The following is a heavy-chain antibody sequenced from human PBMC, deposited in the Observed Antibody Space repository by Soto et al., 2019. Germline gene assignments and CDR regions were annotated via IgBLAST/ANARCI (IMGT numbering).Heavy chain of an antibody. CDR3: TRVQRFCPAR. Sequence: SETLSLTCTVSGAYVSATGYYWSWIRQYPGKGLEWIGYIDSSGSSYYNPSLRGRLSLSVDTSKNQFSLKLTSVTAADTAVYYCTRVQRFCPARWGQGTLVTVSS. D-gene: IGHD3-3*01. CDR1: GAYVSATGYY. CDR2: IDSSGSS. V-gene: IGHV4-31*03. J-gene: IGHJ4*02.